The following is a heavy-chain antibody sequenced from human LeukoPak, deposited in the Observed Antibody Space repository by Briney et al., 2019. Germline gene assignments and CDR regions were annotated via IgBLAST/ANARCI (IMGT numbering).Heavy chain of an antibody. CDR2: LYSRGST. CDR3: ARHNRGTFYKD. CDR1: GGSISTSSYY. J-gene: IGHJ4*02. V-gene: IGHV4-39*01. D-gene: IGHD1-14*01. Sequence: SETLSLTCTVSGGSISTSSYYWAWIRQPPGKGLEWIASLYSRGSTYYNPSLKSRVTISVDTSRKNHFSLKMSSATATDTAVYFCARHNRGTFYKDWGQGTLVIVSS.